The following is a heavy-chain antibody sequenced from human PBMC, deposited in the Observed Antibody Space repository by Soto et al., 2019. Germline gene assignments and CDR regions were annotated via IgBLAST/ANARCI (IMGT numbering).Heavy chain of an antibody. Sequence: QVQLAESGGGVVQPGRSLRLSCIGSGFRFSDYGMHWVRQAPGTGLEWVAMMSFDGTYKYSADSVKGRFIISRDNSKNTLYLQMNILRAEDTAVYYCAKDRRDGEYNSVYDFWGQGTLVTVSS. V-gene: IGHV3-30*18. CDR3: AKDRRDGEYNSVYDF. J-gene: IGHJ4*02. CDR2: MSFDGTYK. D-gene: IGHD4-17*01. CDR1: GFRFSDYG.